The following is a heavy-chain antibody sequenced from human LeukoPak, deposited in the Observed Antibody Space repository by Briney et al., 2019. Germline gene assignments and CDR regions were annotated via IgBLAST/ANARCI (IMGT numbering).Heavy chain of an antibody. CDR3: ARGGGYSYAKLDY. CDR2: INSDGSST. CDR1: GFTFSSYG. D-gene: IGHD5-18*01. J-gene: IGHJ4*02. Sequence: PGGSLRLSCAASGFTFSSYGMSWVRQAPGKGLVWVSRINSDGSSTSYADSVKGRFTISRDNAKNTLYLQMNSLRAEDTAVYYCARGGGYSYAKLDYWGQGTLVTVSS. V-gene: IGHV3-74*01.